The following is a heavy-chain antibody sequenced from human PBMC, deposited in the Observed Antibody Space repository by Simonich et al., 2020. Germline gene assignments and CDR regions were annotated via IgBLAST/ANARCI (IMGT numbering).Heavy chain of an antibody. J-gene: IGHJ6*02. Sequence: QVQLQESGPGLVKPSETLSLTCAVSGYSISSGYYWGWIRQPPGKGLEWIGSIYHRGHTYNTPSLKSLVTISVDTSKNQFSLKLSSVTAADTAVYYCARVGYSNYYYYGMDVWGQGTTVTVSS. D-gene: IGHD6-13*01. CDR2: IYHRGHT. CDR1: GYSISSGYY. CDR3: ARVGYSNYYYYGMDV. V-gene: IGHV4-38-2*01.